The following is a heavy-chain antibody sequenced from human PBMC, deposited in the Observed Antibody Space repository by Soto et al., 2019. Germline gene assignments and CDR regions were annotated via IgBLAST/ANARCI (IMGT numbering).Heavy chain of an antibody. J-gene: IGHJ3*02. CDR3: ASILAVAPGGDAFDI. CDR2: IKQDGSEK. Sequence: GGSLRLSCAASGFTFSSYWMSWVRQAPGKGLEWVANIKQDGSEKYYVDSVNGRFTNSRDNAKNSLYLQMNSLRAEDTAVYYCASILAVAPGGDAFDIWGQGTMVTVSS. V-gene: IGHV3-7*05. D-gene: IGHD6-19*01. CDR1: GFTFSSYW.